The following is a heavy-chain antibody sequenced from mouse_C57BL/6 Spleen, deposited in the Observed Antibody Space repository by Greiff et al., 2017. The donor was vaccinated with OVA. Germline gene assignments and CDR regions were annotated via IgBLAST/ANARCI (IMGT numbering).Heavy chain of an antibody. Sequence: QVQLQQPGAELVKPGASVKMSCKASGYTFTSYWITWVKQRPGQGLEWIGDIYPGSGSTNYNEKFKSKATLTVDTSSSTAYMQLSSLTSEDSAVYYCARERAYYSKGFAYWGQGTLVTVSA. V-gene: IGHV1-55*01. J-gene: IGHJ3*01. CDR2: IYPGSGST. D-gene: IGHD2-5*01. CDR1: GYTFTSYW. CDR3: ARERAYYSKGFAY.